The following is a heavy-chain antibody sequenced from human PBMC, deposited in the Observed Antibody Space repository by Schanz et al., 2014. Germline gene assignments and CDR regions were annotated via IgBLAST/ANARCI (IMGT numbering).Heavy chain of an antibody. CDR1: GDSISSAY. CDR2: IYYRGNT. V-gene: IGHV4-31*03. CDR3: ARVPEPGWFDP. Sequence: QVQLQESGPGLVEPSQTLSLTCTVSGDSISSAYWSWIRQHPGKGLEWIGFIYYRGNTYYNPSLKSRVSISLDPSKTQFVLTLNSLTAADTAVYDCARVPEPGWFDPWGQGTLVTVSS. J-gene: IGHJ5*02. D-gene: IGHD1-26*01.